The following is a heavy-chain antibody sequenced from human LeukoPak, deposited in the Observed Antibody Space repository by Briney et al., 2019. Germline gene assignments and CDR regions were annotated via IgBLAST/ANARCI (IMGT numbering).Heavy chain of an antibody. J-gene: IGHJ4*02. V-gene: IGHV4-61*02. CDR2: IYTSGST. D-gene: IGHD2-15*01. Sequence: SQTLSLTCTVSGGSISSGSYYWSWIRQPAGKGLEWIGRIYTSGSTNYNPSLKSRVTISVDTSKNQFSLKLSSVTAADTAVYYCAREVVVVAASTDYFDYWGQGTLVTVSS. CDR1: GGSISSGSYY. CDR3: AREVVVVAASTDYFDY.